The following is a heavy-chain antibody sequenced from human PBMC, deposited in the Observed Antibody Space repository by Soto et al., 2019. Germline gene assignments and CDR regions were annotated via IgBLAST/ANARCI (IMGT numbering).Heavy chain of an antibody. CDR1: GGSISSGGYS. V-gene: IGHV4-31*11. CDR3: ASGSGSYYSWFDP. J-gene: IGHJ5*02. CDR2: IYYIRST. Sequence: SETLSLTCAVSGGSISSGGYSWSWIRQHPGKGLEWIGYIYYIRSTYYNPSLKSRVTISVDTSKNQFSLKLSSVTAADTAVYYCASGSGSYYSWFDPWGQGTLVTVSS. D-gene: IGHD3-10*01.